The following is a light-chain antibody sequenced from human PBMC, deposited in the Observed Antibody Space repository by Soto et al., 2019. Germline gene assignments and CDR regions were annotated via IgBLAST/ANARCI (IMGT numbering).Light chain of an antibody. CDR3: QQYNNCPLT. CDR2: GAS. CDR1: QSVTSSY. Sequence: EIELTQSPGTLSLSPGERATLSCRASQSVTSSYLAWYQQKPGQAPRLLIYGASSRATGIPDRFSGSGSGTDFTLTISSLQSEDFAAYYCQQYNNCPLTFGGGTKVDIK. V-gene: IGKV3-20*01. J-gene: IGKJ4*01.